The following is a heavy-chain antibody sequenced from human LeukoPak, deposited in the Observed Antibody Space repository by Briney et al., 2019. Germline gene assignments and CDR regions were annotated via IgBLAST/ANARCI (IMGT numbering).Heavy chain of an antibody. CDR1: GFTFSSYG. Sequence: GGSLRLSCAASGFTFSSYGMTWVRQAPGKGLEWVSYISSSSSTIYYADSLKGRFTISRDNAKNSLYLQMNSLRAEDTALYYCAKGASYGDYGPFDYWGQGTLVTVSS. J-gene: IGHJ4*02. CDR3: AKGASYGDYGPFDY. CDR2: ISSSSSTI. V-gene: IGHV3-48*04. D-gene: IGHD4-17*01.